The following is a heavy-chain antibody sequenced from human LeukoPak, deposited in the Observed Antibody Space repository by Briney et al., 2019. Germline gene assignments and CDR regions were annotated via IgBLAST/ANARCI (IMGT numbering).Heavy chain of an antibody. V-gene: IGHV3-11*04. Sequence: GGSLRLSCAASGFTFSDHYMTWIRQAPGKGLEWVSYISQTGTDINYADSVKGRFTLSRDNARNSLYLQMNSLRAEDTAVYYCAELGITMIGGVWGKGTTVTISS. CDR2: ISQTGTDI. CDR1: GFTFSDHY. J-gene: IGHJ6*04. D-gene: IGHD3-10*02. CDR3: AELGITMIGGV.